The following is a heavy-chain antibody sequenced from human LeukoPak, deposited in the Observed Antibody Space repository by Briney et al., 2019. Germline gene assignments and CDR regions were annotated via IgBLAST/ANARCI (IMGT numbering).Heavy chain of an antibody. J-gene: IGHJ4*02. V-gene: IGHV3-7*01. Sequence: GGSLSLSCAASGFTFTNSWMAWVRQAPGKGLEWVANIKQDGSTKHYADSLKGRFTISRDNPKNSLYLQMNNLRADDTAVYYCTRDTAGSLDYWGQGRLVTVAS. CDR3: TRDTAGSLDY. CDR1: GFTFTNSW. D-gene: IGHD1-26*01. CDR2: IKQDGSTK.